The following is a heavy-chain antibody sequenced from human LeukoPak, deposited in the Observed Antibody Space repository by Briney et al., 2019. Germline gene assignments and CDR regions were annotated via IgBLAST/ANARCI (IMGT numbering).Heavy chain of an antibody. Sequence: ASVKVSCKASGYTFTSYYMHWVRQAPGQGLEWMGIINPSGGSTSYAQKFQGRVTMTRDMSTSTVYMELSSLRSEDTAVYYCARTIRDIVVVPAAVDAFDIWGQGTMVTVSS. V-gene: IGHV1-46*01. J-gene: IGHJ3*02. CDR3: ARTIRDIVVVPAAVDAFDI. CDR1: GYTFTSYY. CDR2: INPSGGST. D-gene: IGHD2-2*01.